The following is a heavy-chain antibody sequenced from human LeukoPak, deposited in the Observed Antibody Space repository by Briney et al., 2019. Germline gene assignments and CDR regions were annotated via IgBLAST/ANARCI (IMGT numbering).Heavy chain of an antibody. CDR3: ATDFGDSSGWYRF. V-gene: IGHV4-34*01. CDR2: INHSGST. J-gene: IGHJ4*02. Sequence: SETLSLTCAVYGGSFSGYYWSWLRQPPGKGLEWIGEINHSGSTTYNPSLKSRVTISVDTSKNQFSLKLRSVTAADTAVYYCATDFGDSSGWYRFWGQGTLVTVSS. CDR1: GGSFSGYY. D-gene: IGHD6-19*01.